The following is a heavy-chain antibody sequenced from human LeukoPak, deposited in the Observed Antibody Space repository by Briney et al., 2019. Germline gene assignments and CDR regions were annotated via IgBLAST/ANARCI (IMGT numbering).Heavy chain of an antibody. J-gene: IGHJ3*02. CDR1: GFTFSSYE. CDR3: ARFPYCSGGSCYPWGFDI. Sequence: GGSLRLSCAASGFTFSSYEMNWVRQAPGKGLEWVSYISSSGSTIYYADSVKGRFTISRDNAKNSLYPQMNSLRAEDTAVYYCARFPYCSGGSCYPWGFDIWGQGTMVTVSS. CDR2: ISSSGSTI. D-gene: IGHD2-15*01. V-gene: IGHV3-48*03.